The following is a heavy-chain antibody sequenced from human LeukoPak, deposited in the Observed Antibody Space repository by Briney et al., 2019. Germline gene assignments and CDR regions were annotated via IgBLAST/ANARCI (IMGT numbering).Heavy chain of an antibody. CDR2: ISSSGSTI. CDR3: AMGATKGITGAAPVGS. V-gene: IGHV3-11*04. Sequence: PGGTLRLSCAASGFTFSDYYMSWIRQAPAKGLEWVSYISSSGSTIYYADSVKGRFTILSDNDKNKLYLQMNSLGAADTDDLYCAMGATKGITGAAPVGSWGQGTLVTVSS. J-gene: IGHJ4*02. D-gene: IGHD1-20*01. CDR1: GFTFSDYY.